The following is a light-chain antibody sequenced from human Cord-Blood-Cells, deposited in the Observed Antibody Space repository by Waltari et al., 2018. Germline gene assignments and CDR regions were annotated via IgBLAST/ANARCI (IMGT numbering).Light chain of an antibody. Sequence: DIVMTQSPATLSVSPGERATLSCRASQSVSSNLAWNQQKPGQAPRLLIYGASTSAPGIPARFSGSGSGTEFTLTISSLQSEDFAVYYCQQYNNWPRTFGQVTKVEIK. CDR2: GAS. J-gene: IGKJ1*01. CDR3: QQYNNWPRT. V-gene: IGKV3-15*01. CDR1: QSVSSN.